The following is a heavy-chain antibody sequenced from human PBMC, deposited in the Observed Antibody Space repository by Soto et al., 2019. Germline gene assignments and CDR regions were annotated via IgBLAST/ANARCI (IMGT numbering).Heavy chain of an antibody. V-gene: IGHV5-51*01. D-gene: IGHD2-2*01. J-gene: IGHJ6*01. CDR2: IYPGDSDT. CDR3: ARQGSTCWGCYGDHCYGLDV. CDR1: GYSFTSYW. Sequence: GESLKICCKGSGYSFTSYWIGWVRQLPGKGLEWMGIIYPGDSDTRYSPSFQGQVTISADKSISTAYLQWSSLKASDTAMYYCARQGSTCWGCYGDHCYGLDVWGQGTSVRVSA.